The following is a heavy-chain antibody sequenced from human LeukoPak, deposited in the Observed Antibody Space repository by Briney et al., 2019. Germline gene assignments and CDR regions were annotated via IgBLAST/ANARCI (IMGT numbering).Heavy chain of an antibody. CDR3: ARGKTNCGGDCFDY. CDR1: GGSISSYY. CDR2: IYYSGST. Sequence: SETLSLTCTVSGGSISSYYWSWIRQPPGKGLEWIGYIYYSGSTNYNPSLKSRVTISVDTSKKQFSLKLSSVTAADTAVYYCARGKTNCGGDCFDYWGQGTLVTVSS. V-gene: IGHV4-59*01. D-gene: IGHD2-21*01. J-gene: IGHJ4*02.